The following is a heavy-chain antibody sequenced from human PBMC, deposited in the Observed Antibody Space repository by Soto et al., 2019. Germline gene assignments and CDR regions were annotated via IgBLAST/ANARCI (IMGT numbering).Heavy chain of an antibody. J-gene: IGHJ5*02. CDR1: GFRFAGFA. V-gene: IGHV3-23*01. CDR3: AKGGNSCGP. CDR2: ISVSGAST. Sequence: EVQLLESGGGLVQPGGSLRLSCAASGFRFAGFAMTWVRQAPGMGLEWVAAISVSGASTYYADSVKGRFTISRDNSRNTLYLQMNSLRAEDTAVYYCAKGGNSCGPWGQGTLVTVSS.